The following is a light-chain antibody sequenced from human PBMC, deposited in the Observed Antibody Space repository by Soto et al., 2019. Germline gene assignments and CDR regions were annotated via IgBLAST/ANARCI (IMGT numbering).Light chain of an antibody. CDR2: AAY. J-gene: IGKJ4*01. CDR1: QSISSY. V-gene: IGKV1-39*01. Sequence: DIPMNQSPSSMSESVGDRVTITCRASQSISSYLNWYQQKPGKAPKLLIYAAYSLQSGVPSRFSGSGSGTDFTITISSLQPEDFATYYCQQSYSTPLTFGGGTKVEIK. CDR3: QQSYSTPLT.